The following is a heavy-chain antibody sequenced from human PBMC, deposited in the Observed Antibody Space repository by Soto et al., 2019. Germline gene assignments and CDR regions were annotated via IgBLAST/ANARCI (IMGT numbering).Heavy chain of an antibody. D-gene: IGHD2-15*01. Sequence: PGGSLRLSCAASGFTFDDYAMHWVRQAPGKGLEWVSGISWNSGSIGYADSVKGRFTISRDNAKNSLYLQMNSLRAEDTALYYCAKDQLPRRICSGGSCYSRYYYYYGMDVWGQGTTVTVSS. CDR2: ISWNSGSI. CDR3: AKDQLPRRICSGGSCYSRYYYYYGMDV. CDR1: GFTFDDYA. J-gene: IGHJ6*02. V-gene: IGHV3-9*01.